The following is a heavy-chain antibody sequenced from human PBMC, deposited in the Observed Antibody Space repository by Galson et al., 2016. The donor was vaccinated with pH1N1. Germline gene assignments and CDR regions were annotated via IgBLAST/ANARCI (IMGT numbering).Heavy chain of an antibody. D-gene: IGHD3-16*02. J-gene: IGHJ4*02. CDR1: GFTFSNYW. CDR3: ARAIGSRSSY. CDR2: IKEDGSEK. Sequence: SLRLSCAASGFTFSNYWMHWVRQVPGKGLEWVANIKEDGSEKYYVDSVRGRCTISRDNAKSSLYLQMNSLRDEDTALYYCARAIGSRSSYWGQGTLVTVSS. V-gene: IGHV3-7*01.